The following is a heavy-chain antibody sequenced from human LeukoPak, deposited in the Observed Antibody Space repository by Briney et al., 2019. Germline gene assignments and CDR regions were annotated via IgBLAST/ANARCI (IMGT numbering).Heavy chain of an antibody. CDR3: ARDVRYYDSSGYYYFDY. Sequence: GGSLRLSCAASGFTFSSYSMNWVRQAPGKGLEWVSSISSSSGYIYYADSVKGRFTISRDNAKNSLYLQMNSLRAEDTAVYYCARDVRYYDSSGYYYFDYWGQGTLVTVSS. D-gene: IGHD3-22*01. V-gene: IGHV3-21*01. J-gene: IGHJ4*02. CDR1: GFTFSSYS. CDR2: ISSSSGYI.